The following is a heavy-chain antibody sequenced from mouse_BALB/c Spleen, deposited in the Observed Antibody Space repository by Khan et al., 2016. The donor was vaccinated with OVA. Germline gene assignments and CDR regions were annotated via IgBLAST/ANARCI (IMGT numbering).Heavy chain of an antibody. V-gene: IGHV2-6-1*01. D-gene: IGHD2-10*01. CDR2: IWSDGST. CDR1: GFSLSNYG. J-gene: IGHJ4*01. CDR3: ARQPYYHDYIMDY. Sequence: QVQLEESGPGLVAPSQSLSITCTISGFSLSNYGVHWVRQPPGKGLEWLVVIWSDGSTAYNSALNSSLTISKDNSKSQVFLKMNSLQTDDTAMYYCARQPYYHDYIMDYWGQGTSVTVSS.